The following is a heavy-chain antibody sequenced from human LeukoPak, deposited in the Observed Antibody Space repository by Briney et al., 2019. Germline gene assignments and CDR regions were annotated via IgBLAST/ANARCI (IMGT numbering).Heavy chain of an antibody. J-gene: IGHJ4*02. CDR3: ARDWDY. CDR2: IYYSGST. V-gene: IGHV4-61*01. CDR1: GGSVSSGSYY. Sequence: SETLSLICTVSGGSVSSGSYYWSWIRQPPGKGLEWIGYIYYSGSTNYNPSLKSRVTISVDTSKNQFSRKLSSVTAADTAVYYCARDWDYWGQGTLVTVSS.